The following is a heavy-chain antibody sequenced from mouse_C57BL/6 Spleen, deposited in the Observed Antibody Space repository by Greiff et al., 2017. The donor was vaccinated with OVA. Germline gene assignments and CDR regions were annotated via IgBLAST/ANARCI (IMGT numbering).Heavy chain of an antibody. J-gene: IGHJ1*03. CDR3: AREGDYYGSSHWYFDV. V-gene: IGHV1-20*01. CDR1: GYSFTGYF. D-gene: IGHD1-1*01. CDR2: INPYNGDT. Sequence: EVQLQQSGPELVKPGDSVKISCKASGYSFTGYFMNWVMQIHGKSLEWIGRINPYNGDTFYNQKFKGKATLTVGKSSSTAHMELRSLTSEDSAVYYCAREGDYYGSSHWYFDVWGTGTTVTVSS.